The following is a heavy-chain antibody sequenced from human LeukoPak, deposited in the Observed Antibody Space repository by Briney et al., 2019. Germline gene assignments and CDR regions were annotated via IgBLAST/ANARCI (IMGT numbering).Heavy chain of an antibody. CDR1: GFTVSSKY. D-gene: IGHD4-17*01. CDR2: IYGSTSA. V-gene: IGHV3-66*01. J-gene: IGHJ4*02. CDR3: ARLNFGDDF. Sequence: GGSLRLSCAASGFTVSSKYINWVRQAPGKGLEWVSLIYGSTSADYADSVKGRFTISRDNSMNTVYLQMNSLRAEDTAIYYCARLNFGDDFWGQGTLVAVSS.